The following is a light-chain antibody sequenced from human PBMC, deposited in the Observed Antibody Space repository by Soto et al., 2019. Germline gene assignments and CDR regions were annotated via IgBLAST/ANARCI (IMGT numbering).Light chain of an antibody. V-gene: IGLV2-14*01. CDR1: SSDVGAYKY. J-gene: IGLJ1*01. CDR2: EVS. Sequence: LAQPASVSGSPGQSVTISCTGTSSDVGAYKYVSWYQQHPGKAPELMIYEVSSRPSGVSNRFSGSKSGNTASLTISGLQADDEADYYCNSYAGDIIRFVFGTGTKVTVL. CDR3: NSYAGDIIRFV.